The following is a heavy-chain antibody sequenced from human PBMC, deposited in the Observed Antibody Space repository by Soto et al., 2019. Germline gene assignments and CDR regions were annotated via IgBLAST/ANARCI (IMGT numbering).Heavy chain of an antibody. V-gene: IGHV3-33*01. CDR2: IWYDGSNK. Sequence: GVSLRLSCAASGFTFSSYGMHWVRQAPGKGLEWVAVIWYDGSNKYYADSVKGRFTISRDNSKNTLYLQMNSLRAEDTAVYYCARTMFLGYCSSTSCYSPYGMDVWGQGTTVTVSS. CDR3: ARTMFLGYCSSTSCYSPYGMDV. CDR1: GFTFSSYG. D-gene: IGHD2-2*02. J-gene: IGHJ6*02.